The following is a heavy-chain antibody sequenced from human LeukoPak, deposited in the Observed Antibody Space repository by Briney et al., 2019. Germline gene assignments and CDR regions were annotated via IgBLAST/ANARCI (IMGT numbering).Heavy chain of an antibody. V-gene: IGHV4-59*01. Sequence: SETLSLTCTVSGDSISTYQWSWIRQPPGKGQEWIGYISYSGGTMYNPSLRSRVTISIDTSKNQFSLKLSSVTAADTAVYYCARVGRGDHTWGSYSFDYWGQGALVTVSS. CDR2: ISYSGGT. CDR1: GDSISTYQ. D-gene: IGHD3-16*01. CDR3: ARVGRGDHTWGSYSFDY. J-gene: IGHJ4*02.